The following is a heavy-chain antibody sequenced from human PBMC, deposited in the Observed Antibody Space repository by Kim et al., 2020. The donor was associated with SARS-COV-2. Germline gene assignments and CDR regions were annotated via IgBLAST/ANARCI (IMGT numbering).Heavy chain of an antibody. V-gene: IGHV3-9*01. J-gene: IGHJ6*03. Sequence: ADSVKGRFTISRDHAKNSLYLQMNSLSAEDTALYYCAKALRGSYYYYMDVWGKGTTVTVSS. CDR3: AKALRGSYYYYMDV. D-gene: IGHD3-10*01.